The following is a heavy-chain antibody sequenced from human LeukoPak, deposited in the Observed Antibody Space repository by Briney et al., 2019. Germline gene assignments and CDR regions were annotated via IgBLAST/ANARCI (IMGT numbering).Heavy chain of an antibody. CDR3: ARDHACCGGDCYSGYYYYGMDV. J-gene: IGHJ6*02. CDR1: GFTFSSYA. V-gene: IGHV3-30*04. D-gene: IGHD2-21*02. CDR2: ISYDGSNK. Sequence: GGSLRLSCAASGFTFSSYAMHWVRQAPGKGLELVAVISYDGSNKYYADSVKGRFTISRNNSKNTLYLQMNSLRAEDTAVYYCARDHACCGGDCYSGYYYYGMDVWGQGTTVTVSS.